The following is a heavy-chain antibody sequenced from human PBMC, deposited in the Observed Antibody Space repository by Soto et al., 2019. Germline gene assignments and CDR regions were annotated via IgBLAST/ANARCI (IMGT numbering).Heavy chain of an antibody. Sequence: GGSLRLSCGASGFTFSNYAINWVRQAPGRGLEWVSATSTSGGYTYYSDSVKGRFTASRDNSKNTLYLQMNSLRAEDTAVYYCAKDQDEGAYTYGLFYYYGLDVWSQGTTVTVSS. CDR1: GFTFSNYA. CDR2: TSTSGGYT. J-gene: IGHJ6*02. CDR3: AKDQDEGAYTYGLFYYYGLDV. V-gene: IGHV3-23*01. D-gene: IGHD5-18*01.